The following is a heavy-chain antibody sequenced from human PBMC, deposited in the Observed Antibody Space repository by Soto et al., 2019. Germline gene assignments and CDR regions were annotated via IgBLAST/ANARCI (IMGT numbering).Heavy chain of an antibody. D-gene: IGHD5-12*01. Sequence: ASVKVSCKASGYTFTSYAMHWVRQAPGQRLEWMGWINAGNGNTKYSQKFQGRVTITRDTSASTAYMELSSLRSEDTAVYYCARRRGYSGYDLLGYWGQGTLVTVSS. CDR1: GYTFTSYA. J-gene: IGHJ4*02. CDR3: ARRRGYSGYDLLGY. V-gene: IGHV1-3*01. CDR2: INAGNGNT.